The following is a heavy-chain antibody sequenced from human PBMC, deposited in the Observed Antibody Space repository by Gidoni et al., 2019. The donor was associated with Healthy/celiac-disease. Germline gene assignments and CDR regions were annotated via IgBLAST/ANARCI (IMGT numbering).Heavy chain of an antibody. CDR3: ARIITVAVAGPYYYYYGMDV. J-gene: IGHJ6*02. CDR2: IDWDDDK. D-gene: IGHD6-19*01. V-gene: IGHV2-70*01. Sequence: QVTLRESGPALVKPTQTLTLTCTFSGFSLSTSGMCVSWIRQPPGKALEWLALIDWDDDKYYSTSLKTRLTISKDTSKNQVVLTMTNMDPVDTATYYCARIITVAVAGPYYYYYGMDVWGQGTTVTVSS. CDR1: GFSLSTSGMC.